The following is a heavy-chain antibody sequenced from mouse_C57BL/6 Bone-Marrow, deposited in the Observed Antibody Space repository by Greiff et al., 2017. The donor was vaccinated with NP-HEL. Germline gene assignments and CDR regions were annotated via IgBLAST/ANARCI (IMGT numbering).Heavy chain of an antibody. V-gene: IGHV14-4*01. CDR3: TTITTVVDWYFDD. Sequence: VHVKQSGAELVRPGASVKLSCTASGFNFKDDYMHWVKQRPGQGLEWIGWIDPENGNTEYASHFQGKATITADTSSNTAYLQLSSLTSEDTAVYYCTTITTVVDWYFDDWGTGNTVTVSS. CDR2: IDPENGNT. J-gene: IGHJ1*03. D-gene: IGHD1-1*01. CDR1: GFNFKDDY.